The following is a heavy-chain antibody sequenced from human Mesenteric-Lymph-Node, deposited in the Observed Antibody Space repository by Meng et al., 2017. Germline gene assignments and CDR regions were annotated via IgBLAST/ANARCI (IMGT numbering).Heavy chain of an antibody. Sequence: SQTLSLTCVISGESFPSNSDAWNWIRQSPSGGLEWLRRTYYRYKRYNDYAVSVEGRLSINPDTSKNQISLQLNSVTPEDTAVYYCAGNAYIDYCNGIDVWGQGTMVTVSS. D-gene: IGHD2-15*01. CDR1: GESFPSNSDA. J-gene: IGHJ6*02. CDR2: TYYRYKRYN. V-gene: IGHV6-1*01. CDR3: AGNAYIDYCNGIDV.